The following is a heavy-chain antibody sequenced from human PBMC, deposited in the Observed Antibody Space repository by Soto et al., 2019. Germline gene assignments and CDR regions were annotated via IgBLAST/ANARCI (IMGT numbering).Heavy chain of an antibody. CDR1: GGSISSYY. D-gene: IGHD2-21*02. CDR3: VAVKATATTDYYFDY. Sequence: SETLSLTCTVSGGSISSYYWSWIRQPPGKGLEWIGYIYYSGSTNYNPSLKSRVTISVDTSKNQFSLKLSSVTAADTAVYYCVAVKATATTDYYFDYWGQGTLVTVSS. CDR2: IYYSGST. J-gene: IGHJ4*02. V-gene: IGHV4-59*01.